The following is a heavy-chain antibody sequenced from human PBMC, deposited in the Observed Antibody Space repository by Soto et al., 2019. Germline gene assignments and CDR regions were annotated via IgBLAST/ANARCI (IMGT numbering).Heavy chain of an antibody. V-gene: IGHV1-69*01. D-gene: IGHD4-17*01. J-gene: IGHJ5*02. CDR2: IIPMSGRT. Sequence: QIQLVQSGAEVKKPGSSVTVSCKASGGTFSTYAISWVRQAPGQGLEWMGGIIPMSGRTTYVQKVQDRVTITADQSTTTAYMELSSLRSEDTAVYYCALGSDYLFDPWGRGALVTVSS. CDR3: ALGSDYLFDP. CDR1: GGTFSTYA.